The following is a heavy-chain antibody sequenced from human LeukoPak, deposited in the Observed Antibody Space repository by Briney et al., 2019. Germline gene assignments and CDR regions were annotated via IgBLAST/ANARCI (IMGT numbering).Heavy chain of an antibody. CDR1: GGSISSSSYY. CDR2: IYYSGST. D-gene: IGHD2-15*01. J-gene: IGHJ5*02. CDR3: ARDISYCSGGSCYQRVWFDP. Sequence: SETLSLTCTVSGGSISSSSYYWGWIRQPPGKGLEWIGSIYYSGSTYYNPSLKSRVTISVDTSKNQFSLKLSSVTAADTAVYYCARDISYCSGGSCYQRVWFDPWGQGTLVTVAS. V-gene: IGHV4-39*07.